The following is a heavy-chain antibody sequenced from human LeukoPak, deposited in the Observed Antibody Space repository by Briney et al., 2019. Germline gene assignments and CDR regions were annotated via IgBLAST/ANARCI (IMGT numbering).Heavy chain of an antibody. D-gene: IGHD3-22*01. Sequence: ASVKVSCKASGYTFTTYFMHWVRQAPGQGLEWMGIINPSGGVTRYAQKFQGRVTMTRDTSTSTVYMDLSSLRSEDTAVYYCARALSLYYDNNVANFAYWGQGTLVTVSS. J-gene: IGHJ4*02. CDR2: INPSGGVT. V-gene: IGHV1-46*01. CDR3: ARALSLYYDNNVANFAY. CDR1: GYTFTTYF.